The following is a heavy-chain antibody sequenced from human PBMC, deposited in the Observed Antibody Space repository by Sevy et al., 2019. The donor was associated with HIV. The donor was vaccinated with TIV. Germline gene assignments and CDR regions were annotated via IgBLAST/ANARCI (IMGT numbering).Heavy chain of an antibody. J-gene: IGHJ6*02. D-gene: IGHD2-2*03. CDR3: XRGLGYCTSTNCDHEXAYXXXXXXV. Sequence: GGSLRLSCVASRFFXSGYWMTWVRLVPGKGLEWVANIKQDGSEKNYVDSVKGRFTIYRDNAKNSLYLHMNSLRAEDTAVYYXXRGLGYCTSTNCDHEXAYXXXXXXVWGQXTTVTVPS. V-gene: IGHV3-7*01. CDR2: IKQDGSEK. CDR1: RFFXSGYW.